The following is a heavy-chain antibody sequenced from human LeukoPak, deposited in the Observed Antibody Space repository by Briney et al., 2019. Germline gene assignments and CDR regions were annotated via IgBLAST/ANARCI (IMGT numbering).Heavy chain of an antibody. J-gene: IGHJ4*02. CDR3: ARVVDDWDYFDF. D-gene: IGHD2-15*01. CDR1: GYTFTGYY. V-gene: IGHV1-2*02. CDR2: INPNSGGT. Sequence: ASVKVSCKASGYTFTGYYMHWVRQAPGQGLEWMGWINPNSGGTNYAQKFQGRVTMTRDTSNNTAYMELRRLRSDDTAVYYRARVVDDWDYFDFWGQGTLVTASS.